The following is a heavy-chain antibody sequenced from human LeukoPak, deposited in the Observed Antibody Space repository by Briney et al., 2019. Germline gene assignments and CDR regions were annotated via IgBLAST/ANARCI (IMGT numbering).Heavy chain of an antibody. CDR1: GYRFTYFY. CDR3: ARDHDYEGLKGNY. D-gene: IGHD1-7*01. V-gene: IGHV1-2*06. J-gene: IGHJ1*01. CDR2: INTHNGAT. Sequence: ASVKVSCKPSGYRFTYFYIHWVRQAPGQGLEYMGRINTHNGATVYVQKFQGRLSMTSATSLSAAYMELQNLRSEDTAIYYCARDHDYEGLKGNYWGRGTMVIV.